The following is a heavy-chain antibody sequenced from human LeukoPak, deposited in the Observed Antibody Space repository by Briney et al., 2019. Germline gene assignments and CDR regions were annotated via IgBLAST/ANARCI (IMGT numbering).Heavy chain of an antibody. CDR1: GGSISSYY. CDR3: ACLTTADAFDI. CDR2: IYYSGST. Sequence: PSETLSLTCTVSGGSISSYYWSWIRQPPGKGLEWIGYIYYSGSTNYNPSLKSRVTISVDTSKNQFSLKLSSVTAADTAVYYCACLTTADAFDIWGQGTMATVSS. D-gene: IGHD3-22*01. J-gene: IGHJ3*02. V-gene: IGHV4-59*01.